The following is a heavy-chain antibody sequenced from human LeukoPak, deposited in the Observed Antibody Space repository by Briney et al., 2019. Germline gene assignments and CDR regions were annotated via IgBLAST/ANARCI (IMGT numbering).Heavy chain of an antibody. CDR3: TKEGAVTGSMWFDH. J-gene: IGHJ5*02. CDR1: GFTFSSYG. D-gene: IGHD6-19*01. Sequence: PGGPLRLSCAASGFTFSSYGIHWVRQAPGKGLEWVAVISSDGRTTYYADSVKGRFTISRDNSKSTMYVQMNSLRTEDTAVYYCTKEGAVTGSMWFDHWGQGTLVTVSS. V-gene: IGHV3-30*18. CDR2: ISSDGRTT.